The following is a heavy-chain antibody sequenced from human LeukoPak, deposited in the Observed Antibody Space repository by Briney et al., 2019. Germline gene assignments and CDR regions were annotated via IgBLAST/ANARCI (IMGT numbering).Heavy chain of an antibody. D-gene: IGHD6-13*01. J-gene: IGHJ4*02. CDR2: IYSGGST. CDR1: GFIVSSNY. V-gene: IGHV3-66*01. Sequence: GGSLRLSCAASGFIVSSNYMSWVRQAPGKGLEWVSVIYSGGSTYYADSVKGRFTISRDNSKNTLYLQMNSLRAEDTAVYYCARGKRGIAGDYWGQGTLVTVSS. CDR3: ARGKRGIAGDY.